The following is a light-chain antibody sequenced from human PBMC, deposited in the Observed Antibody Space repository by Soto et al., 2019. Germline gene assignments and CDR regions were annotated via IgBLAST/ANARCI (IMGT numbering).Light chain of an antibody. Sequence: EIVMTQSPATLSVSPGERATLSCRASQSVSSNLAWYQQKPGQAPRLLIYGASTRATGIPARFSGSGSGTEFTLTISSLQSEDLAVYYCQQYGSSPRTFGQGTKLEIK. CDR1: QSVSSN. CDR3: QQYGSSPRT. CDR2: GAS. J-gene: IGKJ2*01. V-gene: IGKV3-15*01.